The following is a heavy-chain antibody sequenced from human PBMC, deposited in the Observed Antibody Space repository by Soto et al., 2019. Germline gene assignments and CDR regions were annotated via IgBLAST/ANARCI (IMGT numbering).Heavy chain of an antibody. Sequence: QPGGSLRLSCAASGFTFSSYGMHWVRQAPGKGLEWVAVISYDGSNKYYADSVKGRFTISRDNSKNTLYLQMNSLRAEDTAVYYCAKDYDFWSGYFXYWGQGTLVTVSS. CDR2: ISYDGSNK. V-gene: IGHV3-30*18. J-gene: IGHJ4*02. CDR1: GFTFSSYG. D-gene: IGHD3-3*01. CDR3: AKDYDFWSGYFXY.